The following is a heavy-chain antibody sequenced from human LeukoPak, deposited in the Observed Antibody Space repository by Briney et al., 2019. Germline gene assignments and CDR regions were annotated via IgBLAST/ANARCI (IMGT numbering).Heavy chain of an antibody. CDR3: AKAGGFGESQYYFDH. CDR2: ISWDGGST. Sequence: GGSLRLSCAASGFTFSSYEMNWVRQAPGKGLEWVSLISWDGGSTYYADSVKGRFTISRDNSKNSLYLQMNTLRTEDTALYYCAKAGGFGESQYYFDHWGQGTLVTVSS. CDR1: GFTFSSYE. V-gene: IGHV3-43*02. D-gene: IGHD3-10*01. J-gene: IGHJ4*02.